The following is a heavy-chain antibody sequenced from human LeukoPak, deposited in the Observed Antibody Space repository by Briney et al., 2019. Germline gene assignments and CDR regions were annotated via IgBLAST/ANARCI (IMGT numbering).Heavy chain of an antibody. CDR3: ARGRVVPAAMGFDY. D-gene: IGHD2-2*01. CDR1: GGSISSYY. V-gene: IGHV4-59*01. CDR2: IYYSVST. J-gene: IGHJ4*02. Sequence: PSETLSLTCTVSGGSISSYYWSWIRQPPGKGLEWIGYIYYSVSTNYSPSLKSRVTISVDTSKNQFSLKLSSVTAADTAVYYCARGRVVPAAMGFDYWGQGTLVTVSS.